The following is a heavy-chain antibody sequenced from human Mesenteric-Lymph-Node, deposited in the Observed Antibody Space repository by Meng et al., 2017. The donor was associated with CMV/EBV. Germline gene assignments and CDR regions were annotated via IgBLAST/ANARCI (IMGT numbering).Heavy chain of an antibody. D-gene: IGHD2-2*02. V-gene: IGHV3-23*01. CDR2: FTGFTHTT. CDR1: GFTFNNYG. Sequence: GESLKISCAASGFTFNNYGMHWVRQAPGKGLEWVSTFTGFTHTTHYADSVRGRFTVSRDNSKNTLFLQMNSLTVDDTAVYYCAKHPIPTECTDLFDYWGQGTLVTVSS. CDR3: AKHPIPTECTDLFDY. J-gene: IGHJ4*02.